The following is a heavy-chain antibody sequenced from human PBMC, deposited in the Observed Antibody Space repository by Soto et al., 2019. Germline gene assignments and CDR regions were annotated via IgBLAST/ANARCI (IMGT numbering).Heavy chain of an antibody. CDR1: GGSVSSGSYY. V-gene: IGHV4-61*01. CDR2: TYYRGST. J-gene: IGHJ4*02. CDR3: ARDLGQGYTPAYNYFDY. D-gene: IGHD5-18*01. Sequence: QVQLQESGPGLVKPSETLSLTCTVSGGSVSSGSYYWSWVRQPPGKGLEWIGYTYYRGSTKYNPSLKRRVTISVDTSKNQFSLKLSSVTAADTAIYSCARDLGQGYTPAYNYFDYWGQGTRVTVSS.